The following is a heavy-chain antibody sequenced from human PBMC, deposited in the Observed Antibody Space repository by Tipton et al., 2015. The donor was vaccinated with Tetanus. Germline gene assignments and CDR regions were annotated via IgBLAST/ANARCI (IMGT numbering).Heavy chain of an antibody. CDR1: GASFSSGDYY. D-gene: IGHD2-21*02. V-gene: IGHV4-30-4*01. J-gene: IGHJ4*01. CDR3: ATVGLVTASVKY. CDR2: IYQTGTT. Sequence: TLSLTCTVSGASFSSGDYYWSWIRKPPGKDLEWIGYIYQTGTTYYNPSLKGRVTISMDRSNTQFSLRLDSLTAADTAVYYCATVGLVTASVKYWGQGTLVTVSS.